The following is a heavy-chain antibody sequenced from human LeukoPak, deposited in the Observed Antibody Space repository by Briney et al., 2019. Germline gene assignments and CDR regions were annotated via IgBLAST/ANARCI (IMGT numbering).Heavy chain of an antibody. CDR3: AELSITMIGGV. D-gene: IGHD3-10*02. Sequence: GGSLRLSCAASGFTFSSYEMNWVRQAPGKGLEWVSYISSSGSTIYYADSVKGRFTISRDNAKNSLYLQMNSLRAEDTAVYYCAELSITMIGGVWGKGTTVTVSS. J-gene: IGHJ6*04. CDR2: ISSSGSTI. V-gene: IGHV3-48*03. CDR1: GFTFSSYE.